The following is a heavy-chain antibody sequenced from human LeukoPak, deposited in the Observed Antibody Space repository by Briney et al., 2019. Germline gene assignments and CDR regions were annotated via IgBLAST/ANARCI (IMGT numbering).Heavy chain of an antibody. CDR3: ARVDYSSSWPPDY. Sequence: TPSETLSLTCTVSGGSISSGGYYWSWIRQPPGKGLEWIGYIYYSGSTYYNPSLKSRVTISVDTSKNQFSLKLSSVTAADTAVYYCARVDYSSSWPPDYWGQGTLVTVSS. D-gene: IGHD6-13*01. CDR1: GGSISSGGYY. CDR2: IYYSGST. J-gene: IGHJ4*02. V-gene: IGHV4-30-4*01.